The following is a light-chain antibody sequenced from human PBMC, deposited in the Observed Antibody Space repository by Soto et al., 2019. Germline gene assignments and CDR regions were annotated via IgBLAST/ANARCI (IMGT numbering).Light chain of an antibody. Sequence: SQMTHAPSSLSASVEDRVIITCRASQSISNHLNWYQQKPGKDPKLLIFAASSLQSGVPSRFSGSRSGPDFTLTISSLQPEDFATYYCQQSYSSPPTFGQGTKVDIK. CDR2: AAS. J-gene: IGKJ1*01. CDR1: QSISNH. CDR3: QQSYSSPPT. V-gene: IGKV1-39*01.